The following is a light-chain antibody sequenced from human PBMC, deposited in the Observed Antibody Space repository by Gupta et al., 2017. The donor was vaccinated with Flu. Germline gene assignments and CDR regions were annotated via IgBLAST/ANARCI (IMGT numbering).Light chain of an antibody. Sequence: TSSDVGGYNCVSWYQQHPGKAPKLMIYEVSNRPSGVSNRFSGSKSGNTASRTISGLQAEDEADYYCSSYTSSSTLVFGTGTNVTVL. CDR1: SSDVGGYNC. J-gene: IGLJ1*01. CDR2: EVS. CDR3: SSYTSSSTLV. V-gene: IGLV2-14*01.